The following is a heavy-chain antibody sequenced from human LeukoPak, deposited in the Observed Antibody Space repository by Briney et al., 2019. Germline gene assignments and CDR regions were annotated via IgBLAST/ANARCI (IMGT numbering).Heavy chain of an antibody. D-gene: IGHD1-1*01. V-gene: IGHV1-2*02. CDR1: GYTFTGYY. CDR2: INPNSGGT. J-gene: IGHJ4*02. Sequence: PSASVKVSCKASGYTFTGYYMHWVRQAPGQGLEWMGWINPNSGGTNYAQNFQGRVTMTRDTSITTAYMELSSLRSDDTAVYYCARENDFYRYWGQGTLVTVSS. CDR3: ARENDFYRY.